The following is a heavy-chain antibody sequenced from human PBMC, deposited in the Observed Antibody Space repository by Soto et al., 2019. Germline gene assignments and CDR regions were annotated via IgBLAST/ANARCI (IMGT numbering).Heavy chain of an antibody. Sequence: GGSLRLSCAASGFTFSNYWMSWVRQAPGRGLEWVASIKQDGGEKYYMDSVKGRFTISKDNAKNSLYLQLNSLGAGDTAVYYCARDSPAHFDYWGPGTLVTVSS. CDR2: IKQDGGEK. V-gene: IGHV3-7*01. CDR1: GFTFSNYW. CDR3: ARDSPAHFDY. J-gene: IGHJ4*02.